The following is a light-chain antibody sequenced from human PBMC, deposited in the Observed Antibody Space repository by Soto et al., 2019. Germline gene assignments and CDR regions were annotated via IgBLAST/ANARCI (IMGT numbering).Light chain of an antibody. CDR2: DAS. V-gene: IGKV1-39*01. CDR3: QQSYSTPQT. Sequence: DIQMTQSPSSLSASVGDRVTITCRASQSISSYLNWYQQKPGKAPKVLIYDASSLQSGVPSRFSGSGSGTDFILTISSLQPEDFATYYCQQSYSTPQTFGQGTKLEIK. J-gene: IGKJ2*01. CDR1: QSISSY.